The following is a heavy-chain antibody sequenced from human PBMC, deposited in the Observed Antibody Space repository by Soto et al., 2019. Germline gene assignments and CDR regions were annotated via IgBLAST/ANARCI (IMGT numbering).Heavy chain of an antibody. CDR2: IIPIFGTA. Sequence: GAPVKVSCKASGGTFSSSAISWVRQAPGQGLEWMGGIIPIFGTANYAQKFQGRVTITADESTSTAYMELSSLRSEDTAVYYCARGSVGGYDPFYYYYYYGMDVWGQGTTVTVSS. D-gene: IGHD5-12*01. CDR3: ARGSVGGYDPFYYYYYYGMDV. V-gene: IGHV1-69*13. CDR1: GGTFSSSA. J-gene: IGHJ6*02.